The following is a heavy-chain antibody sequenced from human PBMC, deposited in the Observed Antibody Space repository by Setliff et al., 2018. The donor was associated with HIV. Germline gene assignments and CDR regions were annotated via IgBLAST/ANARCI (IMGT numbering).Heavy chain of an antibody. J-gene: IGHJ6*03. CDR3: ARHNTGYSYGYDYYYYHMDV. Sequence: PSETLSLTCTVSGGSISSSSYYWGWIRQPPGKGLEWIGSIYYSGSTYYNPSLKSRVTISVDTSKNQFSLKLSSVTAADTAVYYCARHNTGYSYGYDYYYYHMDVWGKGTTVTVSS. CDR1: GGSISSSSYY. D-gene: IGHD5-18*01. CDR2: IYYSGST. V-gene: IGHV4-39*01.